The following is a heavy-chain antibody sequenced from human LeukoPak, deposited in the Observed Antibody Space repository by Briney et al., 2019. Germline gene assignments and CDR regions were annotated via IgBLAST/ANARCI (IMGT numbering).Heavy chain of an antibody. CDR3: AKDHWIQLRSYYFDY. J-gene: IGHJ4*02. CDR2: ISYDGSNK. CDR1: GFTFSSYG. D-gene: IGHD5-18*01. V-gene: IGHV3-30*18. Sequence: GRSLRLSCAASGFTFSSYGMHWVRQAPGKGLEWVAVISYDGSNKYYADSVKGRFTISRDNSKNTLYLQMNSLRAEDTAVYYCAKDHWIQLRSYYFDYWGQGTLVTVSS.